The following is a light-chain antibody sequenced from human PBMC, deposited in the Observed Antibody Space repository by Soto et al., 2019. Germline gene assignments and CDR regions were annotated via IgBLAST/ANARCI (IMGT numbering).Light chain of an antibody. CDR2: GAS. CDR3: HQYDHWLHT. CDR1: QSVRSY. Sequence: EVVMTQYPATLSVSPGEIATLSCGASQSVRSYLAWYQQQLGQAPRLLIHGASTRAPGIPARCSGSGSGTDLTLKISSLQSEAFALYYCHQYDHWLHTFGQGNKLDIK. J-gene: IGKJ1*01. V-gene: IGKV3-15*01.